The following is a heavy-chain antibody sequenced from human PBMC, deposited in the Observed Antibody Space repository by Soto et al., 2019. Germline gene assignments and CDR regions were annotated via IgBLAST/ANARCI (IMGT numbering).Heavy chain of an antibody. D-gene: IGHD5-18*01. Sequence: ASVKVSCKASGYTLASYYMHLVRQAPGQGLEWMGIINPSGGSTSYAQKFQGRVTMTRDTSTSTVYMELSSLRSEDTAVYYCASYPIVDTAISGFDPWGQGTLVTVSS. V-gene: IGHV1-46*01. CDR1: GYTLASYY. J-gene: IGHJ5*02. CDR3: ASYPIVDTAISGFDP. CDR2: INPSGGST.